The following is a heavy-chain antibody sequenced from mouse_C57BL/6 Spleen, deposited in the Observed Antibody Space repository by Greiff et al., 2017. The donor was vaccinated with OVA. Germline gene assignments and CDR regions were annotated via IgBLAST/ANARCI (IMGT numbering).Heavy chain of an antibody. CDR2: IDPSDSET. D-gene: IGHD2-4*01. V-gene: IGHV1-52*01. Sequence: QVHVKQPGAELVRPGSSVKLSCKASGYTFTSYWMHWVKQRPIQGLEWIGNIDPSDSETHYNQKFKDKATLTVDKSSSTAYMQLSSLTSEDSAVYYCARDDYDSYYFDYWGQGTTLTVSS. J-gene: IGHJ2*01. CDR3: ARDDYDSYYFDY. CDR1: GYTFTSYW.